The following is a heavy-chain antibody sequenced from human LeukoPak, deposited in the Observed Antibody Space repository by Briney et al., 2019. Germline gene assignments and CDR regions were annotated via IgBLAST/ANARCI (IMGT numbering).Heavy chain of an antibody. D-gene: IGHD6-13*01. CDR1: GGSVSSGGYY. CDR2: IYYSGST. V-gene: IGHV4-31*03. Sequence: SETLSLTCTVSGGSVSSGGYYWSWIRQHPGKGLEWIGYIYYSGSTYYNPSLKSRVTISVDTSKNQFSLKLSSVTAADTAVYYCARRSSGRLAAAGYYFDYWGQGTLVTVSS. CDR3: ARRSSGRLAAAGYYFDY. J-gene: IGHJ4*02.